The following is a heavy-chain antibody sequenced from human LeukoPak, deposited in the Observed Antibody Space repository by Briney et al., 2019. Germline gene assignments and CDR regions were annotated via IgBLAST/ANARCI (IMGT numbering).Heavy chain of an antibody. Sequence: PSETLSLTCTVSGGSISSSSYYWGWLRQPPGTGLEWIGSIYYSGSTYYNPSLKSRVTISVDTSKNQFSLKLSSVTAADTAVYYCARGVAAAGTPDYMDVWGKGTTVTVSS. CDR2: IYYSGST. V-gene: IGHV4-39*07. D-gene: IGHD6-13*01. CDR3: ARGVAAAGTPDYMDV. J-gene: IGHJ6*03. CDR1: GGSISSSSYY.